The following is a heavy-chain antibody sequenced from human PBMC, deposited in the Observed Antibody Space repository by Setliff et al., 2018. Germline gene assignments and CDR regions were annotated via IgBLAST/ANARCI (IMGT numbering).Heavy chain of an antibody. D-gene: IGHD5-18*01. V-gene: IGHV4-59*01. Sequence: SETLSLTCTVSGGSISSYYWSWIRQPPGKGLEWIGYIYYSGSTNYNPYLKSRVTISVDTSKNQFSLKLSSVTAADTAVYYCARGLWVSYGYYYYYGMDVWGQGTTVTVSS. J-gene: IGHJ6*02. CDR3: ARGLWVSYGYYYYYGMDV. CDR2: IYYSGST. CDR1: GGSISSYY.